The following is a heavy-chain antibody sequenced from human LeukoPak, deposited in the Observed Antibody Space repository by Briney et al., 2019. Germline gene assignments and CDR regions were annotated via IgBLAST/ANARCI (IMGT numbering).Heavy chain of an antibody. Sequence: SVKVSCKASGGTFSSYAISWVRQAPGQGLEWMGGIIPIFGTANYAQKFQGRVTITADESTSTAYMELSSLRSEDTAVYYCARTYYYDSSGYQGYYYYYYGMDVWGQGTTVTVPS. D-gene: IGHD3-22*01. CDR1: GGTFSSYA. CDR3: ARTYYYDSSGYQGYYYYYYGMDV. CDR2: IIPIFGTA. J-gene: IGHJ6*02. V-gene: IGHV1-69*13.